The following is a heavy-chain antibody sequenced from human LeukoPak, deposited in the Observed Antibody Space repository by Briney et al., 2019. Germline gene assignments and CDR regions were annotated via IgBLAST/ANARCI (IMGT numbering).Heavy chain of an antibody. CDR2: ISYDGSNK. J-gene: IGHJ4*02. V-gene: IGHV3-30*18. CDR3: AKGARGSGSYFDY. D-gene: IGHD3-10*01. Sequence: GRSLRLSCAASGFTFSSYGMHWVRQAPGKGLEWVAVISYDGSNKYYADSVKGRFTISRDNSKNTLYLQMNSLRAEDTAVHYCAKGARGSGSYFDYWGQGTLVTVSS. CDR1: GFTFSSYG.